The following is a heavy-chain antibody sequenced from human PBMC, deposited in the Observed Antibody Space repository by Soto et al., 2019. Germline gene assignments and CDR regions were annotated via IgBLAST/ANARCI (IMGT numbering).Heavy chain of an antibody. V-gene: IGHV4-61*01. CDR3: ARGYVGATLYYYYYGMDV. J-gene: IGHJ6*02. CDR2: IYYSGST. D-gene: IGHD1-26*01. CDR1: GGSVSSGSYY. Sequence: QVQLQESGPGLVKPSETLSLTCTVSGGSVSSGSYYWSWIRQPPGKGLEWIGYIYYSGSTNYNPSLKSRVTISVDTSKNQFSLKLSSVTAADTAVYYCARGYVGATLYYYYYGMDVWGQGTTVTVSS.